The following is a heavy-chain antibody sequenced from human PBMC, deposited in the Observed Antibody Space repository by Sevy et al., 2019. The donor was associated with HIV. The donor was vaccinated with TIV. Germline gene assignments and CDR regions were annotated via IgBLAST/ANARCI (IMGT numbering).Heavy chain of an antibody. J-gene: IGHJ4*02. CDR2: ISGSGGST. D-gene: IGHD6-13*01. Sequence: GGSLRLSCAASGFTFSSYAMSWVRQAPGKGLEWVSAISGSGGSTYYADSGKGRFTISRDNSKNTLYLKMNSLRAEDTAVYYCAKDAHSSSRYERDYWGQGTLVTVSS. CDR1: GFTFSSYA. V-gene: IGHV3-23*01. CDR3: AKDAHSSSRYERDY.